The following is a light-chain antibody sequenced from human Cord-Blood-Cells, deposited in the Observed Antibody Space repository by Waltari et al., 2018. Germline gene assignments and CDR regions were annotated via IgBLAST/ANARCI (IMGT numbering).Light chain of an antibody. CDR1: QGISSY. J-gene: IGKJ5*01. V-gene: IGKV1-9*01. CDR2: AAS. Sequence: DIQLTQSPSFLSASVGDRVTITCRASQGISSYLAWYQQKPGKAPKLLIYAASTLQSGVPSRFSGSGSGTEFTLTSSSLQPEDFATYYGQQLNSYPPTFGQGTRLEIK. CDR3: QQLNSYPPT.